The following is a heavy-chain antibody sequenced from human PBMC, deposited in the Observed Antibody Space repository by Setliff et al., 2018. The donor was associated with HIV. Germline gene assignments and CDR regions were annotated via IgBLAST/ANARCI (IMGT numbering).Heavy chain of an antibody. CDR3: ARAYTSGWYLELGLSYFDS. CDR2: INPNSGGT. CDR1: GYTFSDSY. J-gene: IGHJ4*02. V-gene: IGHV1-2*02. Sequence: ASVKVSCKASGYTFSDSYMYWARQAPGQGLEWMGWINPNSGGTNYAQKFQGRVTMTRDTSIYTAYMELSRLRSDDTALYYCARAYTSGWYLELGLSYFDSWGQGTLVTVSS. D-gene: IGHD6-19*01.